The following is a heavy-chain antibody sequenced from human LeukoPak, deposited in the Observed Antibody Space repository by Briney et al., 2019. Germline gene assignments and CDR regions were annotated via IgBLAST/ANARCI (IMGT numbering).Heavy chain of an antibody. CDR2: TYYRSKWYN. CDR1: GDSVSSNSAA. J-gene: IGHJ4*02. V-gene: IGHV6-1*01. CDR3: ARVRIAAAGTWGFDY. Sequence: SQTLSLTCAISGDSVSSNSAAWNWIRQSPSRGLEWLGRTYYRSKWYNDYAVSVKGRITINPDTSKNQFSLQLNSVTPEDTAVYYCARVRIAAAGTWGFDYWGQGTLVTVSS. D-gene: IGHD6-13*01.